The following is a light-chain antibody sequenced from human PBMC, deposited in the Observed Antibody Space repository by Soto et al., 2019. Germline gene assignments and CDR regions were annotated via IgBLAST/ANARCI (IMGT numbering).Light chain of an antibody. CDR3: SSYTTSNTRQIV. CDR1: SSDVGGYNY. Sequence: QPALAQHASGSEPPGHPITISCTGTSSDVGGYNYVSWYQHRPGKAPKLIIYDVSNRPSGVSNRFSGSKSGNTASLTISGLQPEDEADYYCSSYTTSNTRQIVFGTGTKVTAL. CDR2: DVS. J-gene: IGLJ1*01. V-gene: IGLV2-14*03.